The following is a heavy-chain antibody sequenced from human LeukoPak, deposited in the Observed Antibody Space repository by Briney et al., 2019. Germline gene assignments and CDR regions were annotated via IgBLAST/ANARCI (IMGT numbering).Heavy chain of an antibody. CDR2: IYYSGST. Sequence: PSETLSLTCTVSGGSISSYYWSWIRQPPGKGLEWIGYIYYSGSTNYNPSLKSRVTISVDTSKNQFSLKLSSVTAADTAVYYCARHPAYSSGWYYRGVFDYWGQGTLVTVSS. CDR3: ARHPAYSSGWYYRGVFDY. D-gene: IGHD6-19*01. J-gene: IGHJ4*02. V-gene: IGHV4-59*08. CDR1: GGSISSYY.